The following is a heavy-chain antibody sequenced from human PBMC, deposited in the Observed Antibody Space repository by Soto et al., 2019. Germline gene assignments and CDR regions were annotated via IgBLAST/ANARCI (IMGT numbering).Heavy chain of an antibody. CDR3: ASAIVWLPPRYYGMDV. D-gene: IGHD3-9*01. Sequence: QVQLVQSGAEVKKPGASVKVSCKASGYTFTSYAMHWVRQAPGQRLEWMGWINAGNGNTKYSQKFQGRVTITRDTSASPAYMELSSLRSEDTAVYYCASAIVWLPPRYYGMDVWGQGTTVTVSS. CDR2: INAGNGNT. CDR1: GYTFTSYA. J-gene: IGHJ6*02. V-gene: IGHV1-3*01.